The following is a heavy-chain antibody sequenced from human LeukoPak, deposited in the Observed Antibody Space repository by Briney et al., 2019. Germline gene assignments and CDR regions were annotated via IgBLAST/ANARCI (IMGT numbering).Heavy chain of an antibody. D-gene: IGHD6-19*01. CDR1: SYTFTSYC. J-gene: IGHJ4*02. Sequence: ASVKVACKASSYTFTSYCISWGRRAPGQALEWMGWISAYNGNTNYAQKLQGRVTMTTDTSTSTAYMELRSLRSDDTAVYYCARDPHHGSGIFDYWGQGTLVTVSS. CDR2: ISAYNGNT. CDR3: ARDPHHGSGIFDY. V-gene: IGHV1-18*01.